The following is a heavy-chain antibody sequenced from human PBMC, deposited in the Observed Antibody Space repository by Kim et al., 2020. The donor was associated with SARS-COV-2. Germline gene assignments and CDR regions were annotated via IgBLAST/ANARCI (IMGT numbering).Heavy chain of an antibody. D-gene: IGHD3-16*02. CDR3: AKVWDYVWGSYRFFDY. Sequence: VKGRFTISRDNSKNTLYLQMNSLRAEETAVYYCAKVWDYVWGSYRFFDYWGQGTLVTVSS. V-gene: IGHV3-23*01. J-gene: IGHJ4*02.